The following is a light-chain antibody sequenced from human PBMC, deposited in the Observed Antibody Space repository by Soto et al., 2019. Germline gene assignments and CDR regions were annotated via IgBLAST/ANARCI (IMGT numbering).Light chain of an antibody. CDR1: QCIISY. V-gene: IGKV1-39*01. CDR3: QQSYSTPPT. J-gene: IGKJ1*01. Sequence: DIQMTQSPSSLSASVGDRVTITCRASQCIISYLNWYQQKPGKAPKLLIYAASSLQSGVSSRFSGSGSGTDFTLTISSLQPEDFATYYCQQSYSTPPTFGQGTKVDIK. CDR2: AAS.